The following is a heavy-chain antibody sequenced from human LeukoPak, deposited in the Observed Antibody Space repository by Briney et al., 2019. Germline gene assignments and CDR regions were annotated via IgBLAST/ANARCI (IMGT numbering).Heavy chain of an antibody. V-gene: IGHV4-4*08. Sequence: SETLSLTCSVSGGSISSYYWSWIRQPPGKGLEWIGYIYHTGSTNYNPSLKSRVTISVDTSKNQFSLKLSSVTAADTAVYYCARSPASDTNWFDPWGQGTLVTVSS. CDR2: IYHTGST. CDR1: GGSISSYY. CDR3: ARSPASDTNWFDP. J-gene: IGHJ5*02.